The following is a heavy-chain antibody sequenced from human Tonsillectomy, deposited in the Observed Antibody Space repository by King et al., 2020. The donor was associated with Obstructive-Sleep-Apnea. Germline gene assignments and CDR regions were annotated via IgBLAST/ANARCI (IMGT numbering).Heavy chain of an antibody. V-gene: IGHV3-11*01. CDR3: ARDLRGGYNPLYYFDY. CDR2: ISSRGSAI. D-gene: IGHD5-24*01. CDR1: GFTFSDYY. Sequence: VQLVESGGGLVKPGGSLRLSCAASGFTFSDYYMSWIRQAPWKGLELGSYISSRGSAIFYDDSVKGRFTISRDNAKNSLFLQMNSLRAEDTAVVFCARDLRGGYNPLYYFDYWGQGTLVTVSS. J-gene: IGHJ4*02.